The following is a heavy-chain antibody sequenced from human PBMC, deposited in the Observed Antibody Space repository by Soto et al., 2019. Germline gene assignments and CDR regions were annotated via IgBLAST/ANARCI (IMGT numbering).Heavy chain of an antibody. Sequence: GGSLRLSCAASGFTFSSYAMSWVRQAPGKGLEWVSAISGSGGRTYYADSVKGRFTISRDNSKNTLYLQMNSLRAEDTAVYYCAKDRVRSSSSWYYFDYWGQGTLVTVSS. J-gene: IGHJ4*02. CDR1: GFTFSSYA. CDR3: AKDRVRSSSSWYYFDY. D-gene: IGHD6-13*01. V-gene: IGHV3-23*01. CDR2: ISGSGGRT.